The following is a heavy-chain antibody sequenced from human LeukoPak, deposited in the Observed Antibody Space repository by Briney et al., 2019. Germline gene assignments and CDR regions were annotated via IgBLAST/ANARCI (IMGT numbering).Heavy chain of an antibody. CDR3: ARGNCDIRRGGMDV. V-gene: IGHV3-30-3*01. Sequence: GRSLRLSCAASGFTFSSYAMHWVRQAPGKGLEWVAVISYDGSNKYYADSVKGRFTISRDNSKNTLYLQMNSLRAEDTAVYYCARGNCDIRRGGMDVWGQGTTVTVSS. J-gene: IGHJ6*02. CDR1: GFTFSSYA. CDR2: ISYDGSNK. D-gene: IGHD3-9*01.